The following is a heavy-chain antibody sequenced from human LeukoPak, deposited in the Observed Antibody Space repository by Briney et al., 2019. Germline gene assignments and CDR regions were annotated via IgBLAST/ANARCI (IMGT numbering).Heavy chain of an antibody. CDR1: GFTFSNYY. CDR3: ARGDFGRYAFDF. Sequence: GGSLRLSCAASGFTFSNYYMSWIRQAPGKGLEWVSYINTIGTTIYYADSLKGRFTISRDNAKNSLSLQMDSLRAEDTAVYYCARGDFGRYAFDFWGQGTMVTVSS. V-gene: IGHV3-11*01. CDR2: INTIGTTI. D-gene: IGHD2/OR15-2a*01. J-gene: IGHJ3*01.